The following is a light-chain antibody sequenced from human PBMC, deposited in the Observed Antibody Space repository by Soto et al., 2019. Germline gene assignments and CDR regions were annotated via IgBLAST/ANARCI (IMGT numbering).Light chain of an antibody. CDR3: KQYYDWPIT. CDR2: GAS. J-gene: IGKJ5*01. CDR1: QSISNL. Sequence: EIVMTQSPATLSVSPGERATLSCRASQSISNLLAWYQQKPGQAPRLLMYGASTRATGFPDRFSGSGSGTEFTLTIRSLHSEDFAVYYCKQYYDWPITVGQGTRLEI. V-gene: IGKV3-15*01.